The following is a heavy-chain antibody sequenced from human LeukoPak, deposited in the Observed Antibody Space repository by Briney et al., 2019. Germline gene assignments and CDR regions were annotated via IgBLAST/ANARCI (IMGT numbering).Heavy chain of an antibody. Sequence: ASVKVSCKASRYTFISYAISWVRQAPGQGLEWMGWISAYNGNKNYAQKLQDRVTMTTDTSTSTAYMELRSLRSDDTAVYYCARHGSGPLFDYWGQGTLVTVSS. D-gene: IGHD3-10*01. CDR2: ISAYNGNK. V-gene: IGHV1-18*01. CDR3: ARHGSGPLFDY. CDR1: RYTFISYA. J-gene: IGHJ4*02.